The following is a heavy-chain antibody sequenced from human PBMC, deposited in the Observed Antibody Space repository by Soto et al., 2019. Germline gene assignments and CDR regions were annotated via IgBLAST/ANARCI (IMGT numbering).Heavy chain of an antibody. D-gene: IGHD3-16*02. Sequence: PGGSLRLSCAASGFTFSSYSMNWVRQAPGKGLEWVSYISSSTIYYADSVKGRFTISRDNAKNSLYLQMNSLRDEDTAVYYCARVAGRITFGGVIAEIDYWGQGTLVTVSS. CDR1: GFTFSSYS. CDR3: ARVAGRITFGGVIAEIDY. V-gene: IGHV3-48*02. J-gene: IGHJ4*02. CDR2: ISSSTI.